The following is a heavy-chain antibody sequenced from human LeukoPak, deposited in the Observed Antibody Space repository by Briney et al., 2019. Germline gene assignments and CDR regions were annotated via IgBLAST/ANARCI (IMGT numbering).Heavy chain of an antibody. CDR1: GDSISYSS. D-gene: IGHD5-18*01. CDR2: LYNSGTT. V-gene: IGHV4-59*01. CDR3: ARAPDGSSFDY. J-gene: IGHJ4*02. Sequence: SETLSLTCSVSGDSISYSSWSWVRQSPGKGLEWIGYLYNSGTTDYNPSLKSRVTISIDTSKNHCSLKLSSVTAADTAVYYCARAPDGSSFDYWGQGTLVTVSS.